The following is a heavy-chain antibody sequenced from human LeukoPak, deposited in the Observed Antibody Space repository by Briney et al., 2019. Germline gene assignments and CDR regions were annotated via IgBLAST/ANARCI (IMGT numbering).Heavy chain of an antibody. V-gene: IGHV3-30*18. CDR3: AKDFGPLAAIGFAFY. D-gene: IGHD2-2*02. CDR1: GFTFSSYG. J-gene: IGHJ4*02. Sequence: QPGRSLRLSCAASGFTFSSYGMHWVRQAPGKGLEWVAVISYDGSNKYYADSVKGRFTISRDNSKNTLYLQMNSLRAEDTAVYYCAKDFGPLAAIGFAFYWGQGTLVTVSS. CDR2: ISYDGSNK.